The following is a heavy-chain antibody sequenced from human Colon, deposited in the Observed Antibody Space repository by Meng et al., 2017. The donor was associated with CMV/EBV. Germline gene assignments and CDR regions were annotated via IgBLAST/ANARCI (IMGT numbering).Heavy chain of an antibody. CDR1: GFTFSRYA. Sequence: GESLKISCAASGFTFSRYAMSWVRQAPGKGLEWVSSISGSGGTIYYADSLKGRFTISRDNSKNTLYLHMNSLGAEDTAVYYCAKSHDYGNRYDAFDVWGQGTTVTVSS. CDR3: AKSHDYGNRYDAFDV. D-gene: IGHD4-17*01. V-gene: IGHV3-23*01. CDR2: ISGSGGTI. J-gene: IGHJ3*01.